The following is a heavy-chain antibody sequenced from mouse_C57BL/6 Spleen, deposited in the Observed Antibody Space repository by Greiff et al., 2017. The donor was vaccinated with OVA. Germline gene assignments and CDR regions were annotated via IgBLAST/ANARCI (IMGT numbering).Heavy chain of an antibody. CDR1: GFTFSDYG. CDR3: ARGGDYDPMDY. CDR2: ISSGSSTI. D-gene: IGHD2-4*01. V-gene: IGHV5-17*01. J-gene: IGHJ4*01. Sequence: EVQRVESGGGLVKPGGSLKLSCAASGFTFSDYGMHWVRQAPEKGLEWVAYISSGSSTIYYADTVKGRFTISRDNAKNPLFLQMTSLRSEDTAMYYCARGGDYDPMDYWGQGTSVTVSS.